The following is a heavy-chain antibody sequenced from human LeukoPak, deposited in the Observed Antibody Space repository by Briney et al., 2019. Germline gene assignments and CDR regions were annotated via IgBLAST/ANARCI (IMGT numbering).Heavy chain of an antibody. V-gene: IGHV1-69*05. CDR1: GGTFSSYA. Sequence: SVKVSCKASGGTFSSYAISWVRQAPGQGLEWMGRIIPIFGTANYAQKFQGRVTITTDESTSTAYMELSSLRSEDTAVYYCARDPATTNWFDPWGQGTLVTVSS. J-gene: IGHJ5*02. CDR2: IIPIFGTA. CDR3: ARDPATTNWFDP. D-gene: IGHD1-1*01.